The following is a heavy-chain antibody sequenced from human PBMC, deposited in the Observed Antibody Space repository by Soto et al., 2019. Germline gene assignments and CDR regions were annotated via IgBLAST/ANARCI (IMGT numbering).Heavy chain of an antibody. D-gene: IGHD3-10*01. CDR3: ARVSGIYYYGMDV. J-gene: IGHJ6*02. V-gene: IGHV4-34*01. Sequence: SVTLSLTRDVIGGSFSGYYWSWIRQPPGKGLEWIGEINHSGSTNYNPSLKSRVTISVDTSKNQFSLKLSSVTAADTAVYYCARVSGIYYYGMDVWGQGTTVS. CDR2: INHSGST. CDR1: GGSFSGYY.